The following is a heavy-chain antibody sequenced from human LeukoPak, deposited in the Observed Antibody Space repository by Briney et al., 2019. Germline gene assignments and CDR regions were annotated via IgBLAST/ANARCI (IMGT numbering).Heavy chain of an antibody. J-gene: IGHJ4*02. D-gene: IGHD3-22*01. CDR2: IYYSGST. CDR1: SGSISSYY. CDR3: ARGPGYYDSSGYEGSYFDY. Sequence: SETLSLTCTVSSGSISSYYWSWIRQPPGKGLEWIGYIYYSGSTNYNPSLKSRVTISVDTSKNQFSLKLSSVTAADTAVYHCARGPGYYDSSGYEGSYFDYWGQGTLVTVSS. V-gene: IGHV4-59*01.